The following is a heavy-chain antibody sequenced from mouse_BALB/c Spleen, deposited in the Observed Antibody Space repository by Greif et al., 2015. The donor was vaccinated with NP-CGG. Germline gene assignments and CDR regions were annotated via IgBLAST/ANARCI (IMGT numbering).Heavy chain of an antibody. CDR1: GFTFSDYY. D-gene: IGHD1-1*01. J-gene: IGHJ3*01. V-gene: IGHV5-4*02. CDR3: ARGDYGSRFAY. Sequence: EVMLVESGGGLVKPGGSLKLSCAASGFTFSDYYMYWVRQTPEKRLEWVATISDGGSYTYYPDSVKGRFTISRDNAKNNLYLQMSSLKSEDTAMYYCARGDYGSRFAYWGQGTLVTVSA. CDR2: ISDGGSYT.